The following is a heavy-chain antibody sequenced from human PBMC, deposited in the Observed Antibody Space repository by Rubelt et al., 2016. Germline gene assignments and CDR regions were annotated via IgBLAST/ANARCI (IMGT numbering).Heavy chain of an antibody. V-gene: IGHV3-23*01. D-gene: IGHD3-3*01. J-gene: IGHJ4*02. CDR3: AKDGSLLRFLEWLSQFDY. Sequence: ASGFTFTNYAMTWVRQAPGKGLEWVSAISGSGGSTYYADSVKGRFTISRDNSKNTLYLQMNSLRAEDTAVYYCAKDGSLLRFLEWLSQFDYWGQGTLVTVSS. CDR2: ISGSGGST. CDR1: GFTFTNYA.